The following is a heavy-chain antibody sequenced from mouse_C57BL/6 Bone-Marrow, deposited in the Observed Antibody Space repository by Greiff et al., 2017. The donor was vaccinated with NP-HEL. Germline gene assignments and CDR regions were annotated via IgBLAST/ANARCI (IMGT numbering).Heavy chain of an antibody. V-gene: IGHV1-26*01. D-gene: IGHD1-1*01. CDR2: INPNNGGT. Sequence: EVQLQQSGPELVKPGASVKISCKASGYTFTDYYMNWVKQSHGKSLEWIGDINPNNGGTSYNQKFKGKATLTVDKSSSTAYMELRSLTSEDSAVYYSARRGYYYGSSAWFAYWGQGTLVTVSA. CDR1: GYTFTDYY. J-gene: IGHJ3*01. CDR3: ARRGYYYGSSAWFAY.